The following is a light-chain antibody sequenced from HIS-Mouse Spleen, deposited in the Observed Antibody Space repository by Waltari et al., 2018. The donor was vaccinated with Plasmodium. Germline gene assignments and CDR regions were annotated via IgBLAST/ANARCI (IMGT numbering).Light chain of an antibody. Sequence: SYELTQPPSVSVSPGQTARITCSGDALPKKYAYWYQQKSGQAPVLVIYEDSKRPPGIPGRVSGASAGPSATLTISGAQVEDEADYFFYSTDSSGNHRVFGGGTKLTVL. CDR2: EDS. J-gene: IGLJ3*02. CDR1: ALPKKY. CDR3: YSTDSSGNHRV. V-gene: IGLV3-10*01.